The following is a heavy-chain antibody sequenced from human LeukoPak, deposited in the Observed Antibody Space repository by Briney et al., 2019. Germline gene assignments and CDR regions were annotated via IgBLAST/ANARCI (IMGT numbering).Heavy chain of an antibody. J-gene: IGHJ4*02. D-gene: IGHD3-9*01. CDR1: GDSSGITGYY. Sequence: SQTLSLTCTASGDSSGITGYYCGWIRQPPGKGLEWIGSIFYSGTTFSNPSLTGRVTISVDRSNNQISPNLTSVTAADTAVYYCARHRPTSRYFDLSFEYWGQGNLVTVSS. CDR2: IFYSGTT. CDR3: ARHRPTSRYFDLSFEY. V-gene: IGHV4-39*01.